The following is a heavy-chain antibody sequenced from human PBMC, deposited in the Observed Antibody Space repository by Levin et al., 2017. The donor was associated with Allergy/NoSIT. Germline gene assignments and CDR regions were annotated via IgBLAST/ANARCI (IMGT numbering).Heavy chain of an antibody. Sequence: LRLSCSVSGGSISRGVYYWSWIRQPPGKGLEWIGYIYYSGSTYYNPSLQSRVTISLDTSKNQFSLNLSSVTAADTAVYYCARPPHYDERWFDPWGQGTLVTVSS. CDR3: ARPPHYDERWFDP. CDR2: IYYSGST. CDR1: GGSISRGVYY. J-gene: IGHJ5*02. D-gene: IGHD4-17*01. V-gene: IGHV4-30-4*01.